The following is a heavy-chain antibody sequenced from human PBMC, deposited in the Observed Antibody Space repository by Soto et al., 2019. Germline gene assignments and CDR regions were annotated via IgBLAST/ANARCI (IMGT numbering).Heavy chain of an antibody. CDR1: GFSLSTSGVG. Sequence: QITLKESGPTLVKPTQTLTLTCTFSGFSLSTSGVGVGWIRQPPGKALEWLALIYWNDDKRYSPSLKSRLTITKDTSKNQVVLTMTNMDPVDTATYYCAHTPGIASYQQARALGGRGALVTVSS. CDR3: AHTPGIASYQQARAL. J-gene: IGHJ2*01. CDR2: IYWNDDK. V-gene: IGHV2-5*01. D-gene: IGHD6-13*01.